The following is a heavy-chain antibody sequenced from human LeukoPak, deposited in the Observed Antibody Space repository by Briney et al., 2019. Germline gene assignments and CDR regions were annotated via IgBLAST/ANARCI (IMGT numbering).Heavy chain of an antibody. Sequence: GGSLRLSCEASGFTFNIYWMNWVRLAPGKGLVSVSRIHSDGTTTSYADSVKGRFTISRDNAKNTVYLQMNNLRAEDTAVHFCARDVYYSLDPWGQGTQVTVSS. D-gene: IGHD3-22*01. CDR1: GFTFNIYW. CDR3: ARDVYYSLDP. V-gene: IGHV3-74*01. J-gene: IGHJ5*02. CDR2: IHSDGTTT.